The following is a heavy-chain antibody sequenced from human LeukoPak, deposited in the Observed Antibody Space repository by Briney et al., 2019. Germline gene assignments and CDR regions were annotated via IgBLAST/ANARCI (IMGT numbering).Heavy chain of an antibody. J-gene: IGHJ3*02. V-gene: IGHV3-48*04. Sequence: GGSLRLSCAASGFTFSTYSMNWVRQAPGKGLEWVSYISISSDTIYYADSVTGRFTISRDNAKNSLYLQMNSLRAEDTAVYYCARDRGGGYAYGSVFDIWGQGTMVTVSS. CDR3: ARDRGGGYAYGSVFDI. CDR2: ISISSDTI. CDR1: GFTFSTYS. D-gene: IGHD5-18*01.